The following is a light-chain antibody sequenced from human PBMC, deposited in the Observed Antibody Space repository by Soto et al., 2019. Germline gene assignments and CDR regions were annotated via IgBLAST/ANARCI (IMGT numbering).Light chain of an antibody. CDR1: QSVTNT. V-gene: IGKV3D-15*01. CDR2: GSS. Sequence: EMVRTQSPAILSVSPGERVPISCRASQSVTNTLAWYQQKPGHPPRLLIYGSSKRATGIPARFSGSGSGTDFTLTSSSLQSEDFAVYYCLQYDDWHRTFGQGTKVDIK. CDR3: LQYDDWHRT. J-gene: IGKJ1*01.